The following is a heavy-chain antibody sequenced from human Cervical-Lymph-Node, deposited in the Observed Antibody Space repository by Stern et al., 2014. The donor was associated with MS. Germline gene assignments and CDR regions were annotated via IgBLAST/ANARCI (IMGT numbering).Heavy chain of an antibody. CDR3: ARGRLGWEPAIDY. J-gene: IGHJ4*02. D-gene: IGHD4-23*01. CDR2: IYYSGST. V-gene: IGHV4-59*01. CDR1: GGSISSYY. Sequence: QVQLQESCPGLVKPSETLSLTCTVSGGSISSYYWSWIRQPPGKGLEWIGYIYYSGSTNYNPSLKSRVTISVDTSKNQFSLKLSSVTAADTAVYYCARGRLGWEPAIDYWGQGTLVTVSS.